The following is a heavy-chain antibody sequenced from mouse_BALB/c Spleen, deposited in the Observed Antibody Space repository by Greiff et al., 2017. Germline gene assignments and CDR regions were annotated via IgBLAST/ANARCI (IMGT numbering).Heavy chain of an antibody. D-gene: IGHD1-1*01. V-gene: IGHV3-6*02. CDR1: GYSITSGYY. Sequence: EVKLMESGPGLVKPSQSLSLTCSVTGYSITSGYYWNWIRQFPGNKLEWMGYISYDGSNNYNPSLKNRISITRDTSKNQFFLKLNSVTTEDTATYYCARDGVLGSSFDYWGQGTTLTVSS. CDR2: ISYDGSN. CDR3: ARDGVLGSSFDY. J-gene: IGHJ2*01.